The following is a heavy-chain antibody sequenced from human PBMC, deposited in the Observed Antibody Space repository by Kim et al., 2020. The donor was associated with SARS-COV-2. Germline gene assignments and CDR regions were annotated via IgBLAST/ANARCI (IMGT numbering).Heavy chain of an antibody. Sequence: SETLSLTCAVSGGSISSSNWWSWVRQPPGKGLEWIGEIYHSGSTNYNPSLKSRVTISVDKSKNQFSLKLSSVTAADTAVYYCARRRGYSSGWHFDYWGQGTLVTVSS. V-gene: IGHV4-4*02. J-gene: IGHJ4*02. CDR2: IYHSGST. CDR3: ARRRGYSSGWHFDY. CDR1: GGSISSSNW. D-gene: IGHD6-19*01.